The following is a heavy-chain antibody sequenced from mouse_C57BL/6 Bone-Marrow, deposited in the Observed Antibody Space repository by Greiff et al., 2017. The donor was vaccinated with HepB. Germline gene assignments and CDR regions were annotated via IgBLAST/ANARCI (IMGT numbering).Heavy chain of an antibody. CDR2: INTNNGGT. V-gene: IGHV1-22*01. J-gene: IGHJ3*01. D-gene: IGHD3-2*02. Sequence: EVQLQQSGPELVKPGASVKMSCKASGYTFTDYNMHWVKQSHGKSLEWIGSINTNNGGTSYNQKFKSKATLTVNKSSRTAYMELRIQPSEDSSVYYCARQLSLRHPYFAYWGQGTLVTVSA. CDR3: ARQLSLRHPYFAY. CDR1: GYTFTDYN.